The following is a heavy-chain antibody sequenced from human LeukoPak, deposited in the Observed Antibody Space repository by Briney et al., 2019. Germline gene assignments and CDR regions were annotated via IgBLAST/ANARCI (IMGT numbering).Heavy chain of an antibody. Sequence: GGSLRLSCAASGFTFSSYDMHWVRQATGKGLEWVSAIGTAGDTCYPGSVKGRFTISRENAKNSLYLQMNSLRAGDTAVYYCARSRGYCSGGSCYIYYMDVWGKGTTVTVSS. V-gene: IGHV3-13*01. D-gene: IGHD2-15*01. J-gene: IGHJ6*03. CDR1: GFTFSSYD. CDR2: IGTAGDT. CDR3: ARSRGYCSGGSCYIYYMDV.